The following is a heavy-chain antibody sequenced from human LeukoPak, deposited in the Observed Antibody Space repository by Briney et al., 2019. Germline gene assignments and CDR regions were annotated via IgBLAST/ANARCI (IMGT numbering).Heavy chain of an antibody. CDR2: IYYSGST. V-gene: IGHV4-39*07. D-gene: IGHD4-17*01. CDR3: ARVGDYGDYGRPPDY. CDR1: GGSISSSSYY. J-gene: IGHJ4*02. Sequence: SETLSLTCTVSGGSISSSSYYWGWIRQPPGKGLEWIGSIYYSGSTYYNPSLKSRVTISVDTSKNQFSLKLSSVTAADTAVYYCARVGDYGDYGRPPDYWGQGTLVTVSS.